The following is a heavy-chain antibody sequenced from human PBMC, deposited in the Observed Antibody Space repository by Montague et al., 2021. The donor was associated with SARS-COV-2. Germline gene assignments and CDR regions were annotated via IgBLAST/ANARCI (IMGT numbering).Heavy chain of an antibody. CDR2: ISYDGSNK. D-gene: IGHD5-12*01. Sequence: SLRLSCAASGFTFSSYAMHWVRQAPGKGLEWVAVISYDGSNKHYADSVKGRFTISRDNSKNTLYLQMNSLRAEDTAVYYCARAYSGYDYFHYWGQGTLVAVSS. V-gene: IGHV3-30-3*01. CDR3: ARAYSGYDYFHY. CDR1: GFTFSSYA. J-gene: IGHJ4*02.